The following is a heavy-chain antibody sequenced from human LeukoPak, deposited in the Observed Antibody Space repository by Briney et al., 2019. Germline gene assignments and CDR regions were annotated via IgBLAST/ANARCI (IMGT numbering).Heavy chain of an antibody. Sequence: SETLSLTCAVYGGSFSGYYWSWIRQPPGKGLEWIGEINHSGSTNYNPSLKSRVTISVDTSKNQFSLKLSSVTAADTAVYYCARGRGAGFDYWGQGTLVTVS. J-gene: IGHJ4*02. CDR1: GGSFSGYY. V-gene: IGHV4-34*01. CDR3: ARGRGAGFDY. CDR2: INHSGST. D-gene: IGHD3-10*01.